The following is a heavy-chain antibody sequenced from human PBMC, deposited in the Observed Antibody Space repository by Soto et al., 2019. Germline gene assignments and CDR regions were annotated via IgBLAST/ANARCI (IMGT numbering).Heavy chain of an antibody. V-gene: IGHV3-11*01. CDR1: GFPFRDHY. J-gene: IGHJ6*02. Sequence: VGSLRLSCAASGFPFRDHYMSWIRQAPGKGLEWVAYISGTGSRKDHADSVKGRFTISRDNAKNSVYLQMNGLRVEDTAVYYCAGVSTPVWGQGTTVTVSS. CDR3: AGVSTPV. D-gene: IGHD2-15*01. CDR2: ISGTGSRK.